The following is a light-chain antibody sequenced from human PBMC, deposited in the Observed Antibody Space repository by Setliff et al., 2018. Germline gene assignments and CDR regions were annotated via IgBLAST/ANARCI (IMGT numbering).Light chain of an antibody. Sequence: QSALGQPPSASGSPGQSVTISCTGTSSDIGDYNYVSWYQHHPGKAPKLLIYDVDKRPSGVPDRFSGSKSGNTASLTISGLQAEDEADYYCSSYTSSSTRVFGTGTRSPS. CDR1: SSDIGDYNY. CDR2: DVD. V-gene: IGLV2-8*01. J-gene: IGLJ1*01. CDR3: SSYTSSSTRV.